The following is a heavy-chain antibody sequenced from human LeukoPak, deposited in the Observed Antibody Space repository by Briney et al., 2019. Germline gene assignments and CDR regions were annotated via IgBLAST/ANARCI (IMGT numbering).Heavy chain of an antibody. CDR2: IYHSGST. CDR3: ARGSGSPDY. CDR1: GDSISSGGYS. D-gene: IGHD1-26*01. Sequence: SQTLSLTCTVSGDSISSGGYSWSWIRQPPGKGLEWIGEIYHSGSTNYNPSLKSRVTISVDKSKNQFSLKLSSVTAADTAVYYCARGSGSPDYWGQGTLVTVSS. V-gene: IGHV4-30-2*01. J-gene: IGHJ4*02.